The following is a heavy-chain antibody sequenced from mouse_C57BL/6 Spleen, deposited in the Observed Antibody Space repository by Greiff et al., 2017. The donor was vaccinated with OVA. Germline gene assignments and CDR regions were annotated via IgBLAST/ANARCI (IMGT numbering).Heavy chain of an antibody. CDR2: IDPETGGT. D-gene: IGHD1-1*01. CDR1: GYTFTDYE. CDR3: TREGYDGSKGY. Sequence: QVQLQQSGAELVRPGASVTLSCKASGYTFTDYEMHWVKQTPVHGLEWIGAIDPETGGTAYNQKFKGKAILTADKSSSTAYMELRSLTSEDSAVDYGTREGYDGSKGYWGRGTTLTVSS. J-gene: IGHJ2*01. V-gene: IGHV1-15*01.